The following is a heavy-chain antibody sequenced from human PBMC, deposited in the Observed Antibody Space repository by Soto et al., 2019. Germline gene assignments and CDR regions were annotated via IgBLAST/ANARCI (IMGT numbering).Heavy chain of an antibody. CDR3: ASQLGLMIVVVPDAFDI. J-gene: IGHJ3*02. D-gene: IGHD3-22*01. Sequence: PGGSLRLSCAASGFTFSSYAMSWVRQAPGKGLEWVSAISGSGGSTYYADSVKGRFTISRDNSKNTLYLQMNSLRAEDTAVYYCASQLGLMIVVVPDAFDIWGQGTMVTVSS. CDR2: ISGSGGST. CDR1: GFTFSSYA. V-gene: IGHV3-23*01.